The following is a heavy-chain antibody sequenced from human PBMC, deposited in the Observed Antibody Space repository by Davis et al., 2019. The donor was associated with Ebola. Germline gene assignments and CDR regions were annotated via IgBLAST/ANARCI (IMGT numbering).Heavy chain of an antibody. CDR3: ARSSSSWYFSGMDV. D-gene: IGHD6-13*01. J-gene: IGHJ6*04. CDR2: IKPNTGNP. Sequence: SVPVSCMASGYSFTTYAIYCVRQASGQGHEWMGWIKPNTGNPTYAQGFTGRLAFSLDTSVSTAYLQISSLKAEDTAVYYCARSSSSWYFSGMDVWGKGTTVTVSS. CDR1: GYSFTTYA. V-gene: IGHV7-4-1*02.